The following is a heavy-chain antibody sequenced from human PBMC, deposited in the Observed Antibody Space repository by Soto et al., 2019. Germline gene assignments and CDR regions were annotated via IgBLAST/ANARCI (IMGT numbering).Heavy chain of an antibody. CDR3: ALLPGIYSSSWYPGWLEP. CDR2: IIPVFGTA. CDR1: GGTFSSYA. D-gene: IGHD6-13*01. Sequence: GASVKVSCKASGGTFSSYAISWVRQAPGQGLEWMGGIIPVFGTANYAQKFQGRVTITADESTSTAFMDLSSLRSEDTALYYCALLPGIYSSSWYPGWLEPWGQGTLVIVSS. J-gene: IGHJ5*02. V-gene: IGHV1-69*13.